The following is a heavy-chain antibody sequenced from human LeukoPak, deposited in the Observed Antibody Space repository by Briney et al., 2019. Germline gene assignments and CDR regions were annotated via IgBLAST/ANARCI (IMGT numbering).Heavy chain of an antibody. J-gene: IGHJ4*02. CDR2: ISGSGGST. CDR3: AKRPRGNYLDPFDY. CDR1: GFSFSSFS. V-gene: IGHV3-23*01. Sequence: GGSLRLSCAASGFSFSSFSMNWVRQAPGKGLEWVSGISGSGGSTYYADSVKGRFTISRDNSKNRLYLQMNSLRAEDTAVYYCAKRPRGNYLDPFDYWGQGTLVTVSS. D-gene: IGHD3-10*01.